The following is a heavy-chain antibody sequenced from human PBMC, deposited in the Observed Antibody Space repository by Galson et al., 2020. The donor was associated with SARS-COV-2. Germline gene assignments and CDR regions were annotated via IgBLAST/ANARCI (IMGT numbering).Heavy chain of an antibody. CDR2: MHYSGTA. Sequence: SETLSLTCSVSGGSISDNNSFWAWIRQAPGQGLEWIGNMHYSGTAYHNPSLKSRLSMSVDTSRNQLSLKVTSVTAADTAVYFCAREKRAPATRPLHPFERRGAYYYYAMDVWGQGTTVTVSS. J-gene: IGHJ6*02. CDR1: GGSISDNNSF. V-gene: IGHV4-39*07. CDR3: AREKRAPATRPLHPFERRGAYYYYAMDV. D-gene: IGHD2-15*01.